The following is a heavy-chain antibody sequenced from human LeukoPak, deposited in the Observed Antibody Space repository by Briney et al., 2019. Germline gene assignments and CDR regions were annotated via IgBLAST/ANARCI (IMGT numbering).Heavy chain of an antibody. D-gene: IGHD3-9*01. J-gene: IGHJ4*02. CDR3: ARDLSGLRYFDWLSHFDY. V-gene: IGHV3-74*01. CDR2: INSDGSST. CDR1: GFTFSSYW. Sequence: GGSLRLSCAASGFTFSSYWMHWVRQAPGKELVWVSRINSDGSSTSYADSVKGRFTISRDNAKNTLYLQMNSLRAEDTAVYYCARDLSGLRYFDWLSHFDYWGQGTLVTVSS.